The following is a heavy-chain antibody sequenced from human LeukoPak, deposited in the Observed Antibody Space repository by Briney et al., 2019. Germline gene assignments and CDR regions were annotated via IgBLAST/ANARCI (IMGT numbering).Heavy chain of an antibody. Sequence: ASVKVSCKASGYTFTSYYMHWVRQAPGQGLEWMGIINPSGGSTSYAQKFQGRVTMTRDMSTSTVYMVLSSLRSEDTAVYYCARARSGYTAKGAFDIWGQGTMVTVSS. CDR3: ARARSGYTAKGAFDI. V-gene: IGHV1-46*01. J-gene: IGHJ3*02. CDR1: GYTFTSYY. CDR2: INPSGGST. D-gene: IGHD5-12*01.